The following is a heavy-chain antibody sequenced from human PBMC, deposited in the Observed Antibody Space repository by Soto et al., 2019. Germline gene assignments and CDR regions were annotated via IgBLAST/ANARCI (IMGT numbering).Heavy chain of an antibody. V-gene: IGHV4-31*03. D-gene: IGHD2-2*01. CDR3: ARSLIVVVPAAREPHDAFDI. J-gene: IGHJ3*02. CDR2: IYYSGST. Sequence: PSETLVLTYTVSCGSIRSGGYYLSWILQHPRKGLEWIGYIYYSGSTYYNPSLKGRVTISVDTSKNQFSLKLSSVTAADTAVYYCARSLIVVVPAAREPHDAFDIWGQGTMVT. CDR1: CGSIRSGGYY.